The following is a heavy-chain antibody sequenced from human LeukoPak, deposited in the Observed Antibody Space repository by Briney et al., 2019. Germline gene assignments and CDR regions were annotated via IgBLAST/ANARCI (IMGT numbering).Heavy chain of an antibody. D-gene: IGHD6-19*01. CDR1: GGSISSYY. J-gene: IGHJ6*02. Sequence: PSETLSLTCTVSGGSISSYYWSWIREPPGKGLGWIGYIYYSGRTNYNPSLKSRVTISVDTSKNQFSLKLSSVTAADTAVYYCARQWLAPYYGMDVWGQGTTVTVSS. CDR2: IYYSGRT. CDR3: ARQWLAPYYGMDV. V-gene: IGHV4-59*08.